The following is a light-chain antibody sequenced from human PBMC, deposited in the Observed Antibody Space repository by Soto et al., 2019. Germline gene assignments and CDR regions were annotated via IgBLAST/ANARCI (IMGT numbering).Light chain of an antibody. V-gene: IGLV2-14*01. CDR2: EVS. Sequence: ALTQPASVSGSPGQSLAISCTGTNSDVGGYNYVSWYQHHPGKAPKLMIYEVSNRPSGVSNRFSGSKSGNTASLTISGLQAEDEADYYCSSYTTSTTWVFGGGTKVTVL. J-gene: IGLJ3*02. CDR3: SSYTTSTTWV. CDR1: NSDVGGYNY.